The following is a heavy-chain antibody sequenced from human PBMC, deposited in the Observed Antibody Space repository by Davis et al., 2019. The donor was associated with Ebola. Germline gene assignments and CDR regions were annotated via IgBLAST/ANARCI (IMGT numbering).Heavy chain of an antibody. CDR2: ISSSSSYI. Sequence: GESLKISCAASGFTFSDYYMSWIRQAPGKGLEWVSSISSSSSYIYYADSVKGRFTISRDNAKNSLYLQMNSLRAEDTAVYYCAREVYQYNWNDGGWFDPWGQGTLVTVSS. CDR1: GFTFSDYY. D-gene: IGHD1-1*01. J-gene: IGHJ5*02. CDR3: AREVYQYNWNDGGWFDP. V-gene: IGHV3-11*06.